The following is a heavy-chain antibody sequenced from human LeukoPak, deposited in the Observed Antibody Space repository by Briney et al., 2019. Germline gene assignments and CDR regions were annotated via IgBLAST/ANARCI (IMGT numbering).Heavy chain of an antibody. D-gene: IGHD1-26*01. Sequence: GGSLRLSCAASGFTFSSYSMNWVRQAPGKGLEWVSSISSSSSYIYYADSVKGRFTISRDNAKNSLYLQMNSLRAEDTAVYYCARDSTIVGATTSDYWGQGTLVTVSS. V-gene: IGHV3-21*01. CDR2: ISSSSSYI. J-gene: IGHJ4*02. CDR1: GFTFSSYS. CDR3: ARDSTIVGATTSDY.